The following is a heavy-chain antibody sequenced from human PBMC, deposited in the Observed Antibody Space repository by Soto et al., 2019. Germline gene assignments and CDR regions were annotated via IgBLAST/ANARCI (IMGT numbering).Heavy chain of an antibody. CDR2: IYSSGGT. Sequence: GGSLRLSCAASGFTVSSNYMSWVRLAPGRGLEWVSIIYSSGGTYYADSVKDRFTISRDNSRNTLYLQMNSLRAEDTAVFYCAKERSSGWSLDYWGQGTLVTVSS. J-gene: IGHJ4*02. D-gene: IGHD6-19*01. CDR3: AKERSSGWSLDY. CDR1: GFTVSSNY. V-gene: IGHV3-66*01.